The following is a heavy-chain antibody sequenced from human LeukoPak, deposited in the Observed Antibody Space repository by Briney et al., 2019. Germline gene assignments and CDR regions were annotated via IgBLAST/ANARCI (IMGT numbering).Heavy chain of an antibody. V-gene: IGHV3-23*01. Sequence: PGGSLRLSCAASGFTFSSYSMHWVRRAPGKGLEWVSAISGSGGSTYYADSVKGRFTISRDNSKNTLYLQMNSLRAEDTAVYYCAKIPHYGGTDRGYYIDCWGQGTLVTVYS. CDR2: ISGSGGST. CDR3: AKIPHYGGTDRGYYIDC. D-gene: IGHD4-23*01. CDR1: GFTFSSYS. J-gene: IGHJ4*02.